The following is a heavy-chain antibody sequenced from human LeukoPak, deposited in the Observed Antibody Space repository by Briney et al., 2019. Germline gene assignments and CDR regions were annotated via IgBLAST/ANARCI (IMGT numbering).Heavy chain of an antibody. J-gene: IGHJ4*02. Sequence: PSETLSLTCDVSGGSTINYYWSWIRQPPGKGLEWIGFVYYSGSTSYNPSLKSRVTISLDTSKNQFSLKVTSVTATDTAVYYCARDGRCSSTSCYRGDFDYWGQGTLVTVSS. CDR1: GGSTINYY. D-gene: IGHD2-2*01. CDR3: ARDGRCSSTSCYRGDFDY. CDR2: VYYSGST. V-gene: IGHV4-59*12.